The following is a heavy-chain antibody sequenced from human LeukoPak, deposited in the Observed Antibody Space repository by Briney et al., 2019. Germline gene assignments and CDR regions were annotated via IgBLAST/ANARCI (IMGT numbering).Heavy chain of an antibody. CDR3: ARASGGYYNNWFDP. J-gene: IGHJ5*02. V-gene: IGHV4-59*01. CDR2: IYYTGST. D-gene: IGHD3-22*01. Sequence: SETLSLACTVVGGSLSTYYWSWIRQPPGKGLDWTGYIYYTGSTNYNPSLKSRVTISVDTAKNQFSLNLNSVTAADTAVCYCARASGGYYNNWFDPWGQGTLVTVSS. CDR1: GGSLSTYY.